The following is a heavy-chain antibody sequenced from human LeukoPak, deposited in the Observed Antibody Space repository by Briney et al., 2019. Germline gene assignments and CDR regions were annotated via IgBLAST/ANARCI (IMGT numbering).Heavy chain of an antibody. D-gene: IGHD5-12*01. CDR1: VYSISSGYY. CDR3: ARDSGYDQTPPDY. Sequence: SETLSLTCTVSVYSISSGYYWGWIRQPPGKGLDWIGSIYHSGSTYYNTSLKSRVTISVDTSKNQFSLKLSSVTAVDTAVYYCARDSGYDQTPPDYWGQGTMVTVSS. J-gene: IGHJ4*02. V-gene: IGHV4-38-2*02. CDR2: IYHSGST.